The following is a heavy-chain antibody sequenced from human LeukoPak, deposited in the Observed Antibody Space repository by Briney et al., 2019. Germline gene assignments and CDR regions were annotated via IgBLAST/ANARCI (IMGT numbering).Heavy chain of an antibody. CDR1: GGSISSGGYY. J-gene: IGHJ5*02. V-gene: IGHV4-39*01. Sequence: SETLSLTCTVSGGSISSGGYYWGWIRQPPGKGLEWIGSIYYSGSTYYSPSLKSRVTISVDTSKNQFSLKLTSVTAADAALYYCARQYSSGWPWFDPWGQGTLVTVPS. D-gene: IGHD6-19*01. CDR3: ARQYSSGWPWFDP. CDR2: IYYSGST.